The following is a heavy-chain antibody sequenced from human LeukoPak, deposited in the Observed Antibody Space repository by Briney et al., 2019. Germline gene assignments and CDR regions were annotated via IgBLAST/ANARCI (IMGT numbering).Heavy chain of an antibody. Sequence: PGGSLRLSCAASGFTFDDYAMHWVRQAPGKGLEWVSGISWNSGSIGYADSVKGRFTISRDNAKNSLYLQMNSLRAEDTAVYYCARVRGYYDSSGPGYWGQGTLVTVSS. CDR3: ARVRGYYDSSGPGY. CDR2: ISWNSGSI. CDR1: GFTFDDYA. D-gene: IGHD3-22*01. J-gene: IGHJ4*02. V-gene: IGHV3-9*01.